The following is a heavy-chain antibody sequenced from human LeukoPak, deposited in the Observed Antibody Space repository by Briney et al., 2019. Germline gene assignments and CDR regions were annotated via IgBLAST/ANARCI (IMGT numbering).Heavy chain of an antibody. J-gene: IGHJ4*02. V-gene: IGHV3-30*02. Sequence: GGSLRLSCAAYGFALNDFAMYWVRQAPGKGLDWVPLIRRDGRHKYYAHSIKGRFTISRDNSKNTLYLQMSSLRAEDTAVYYCAKSSIMFAAGRLGSIDFWGQGTLVTVSS. CDR3: AKSSIMFAAGRLGSIDF. CDR1: GFALNDFA. D-gene: IGHD6-25*01. CDR2: IRRDGRHK.